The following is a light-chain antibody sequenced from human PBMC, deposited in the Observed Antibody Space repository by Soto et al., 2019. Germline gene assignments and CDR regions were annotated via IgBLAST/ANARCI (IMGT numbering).Light chain of an antibody. Sequence: PITQSPSSLSASLGARVTISCRARQGISTYLAWYQQKPGRAPRLLISDVSRLESGVPSRFSGSGSGTDFTPTISGMQPDVFASYYCHHYNYLHTFGQGTRLEIK. J-gene: IGKJ5*01. V-gene: IGKV1-5*01. CDR2: DVS. CDR1: QGISTY. CDR3: HHYNYLHT.